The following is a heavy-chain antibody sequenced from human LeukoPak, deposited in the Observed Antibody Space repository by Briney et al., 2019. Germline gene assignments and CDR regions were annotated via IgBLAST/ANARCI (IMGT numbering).Heavy chain of an antibody. Sequence: ASVKVSCKVSGYTLTELSMHWVRQAPGKGLEWMGAFYAEDGETIYAQKFQGRVTMTEDTSTDTAYMELSSLRSEDTAVYYCATRRISRSTRYKWFDPWGQGTLVTVSS. CDR1: GYTLTELS. CDR3: ATRRISRSTRYKWFDP. V-gene: IGHV1-24*01. CDR2: FYAEDGET. J-gene: IGHJ5*02. D-gene: IGHD2-2*01.